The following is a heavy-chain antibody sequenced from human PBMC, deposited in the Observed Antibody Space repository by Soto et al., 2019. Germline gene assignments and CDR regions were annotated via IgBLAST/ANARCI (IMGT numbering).Heavy chain of an antibody. V-gene: IGHV4-59*08. CDR1: GGSISSYY. Sequence: SETLSLTCTVSGGSISSYYWSWIRQPPGKGLEWIGYIYYSGSTNYNPSLKSRVTISVDTSKNQFSLKLSSVTAADTAVYYCARHSAYYGDYVGYPEYFQHWGQGTLVTVSS. J-gene: IGHJ1*01. D-gene: IGHD4-17*01. CDR2: IYYSGST. CDR3: ARHSAYYGDYVGYPEYFQH.